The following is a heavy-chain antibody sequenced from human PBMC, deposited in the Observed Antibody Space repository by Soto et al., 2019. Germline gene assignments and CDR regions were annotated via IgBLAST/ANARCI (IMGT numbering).Heavy chain of an antibody. Sequence: QVQLVESGGGVVQPGRSLRLSCVASGCTFRSYAMHWVRQAPGKGLEWVAIIWDDGSNKYYADSVKGRFTISRDQSKNTVYLQMNSLRAEDTAVYYRARDPGLSPFDYWGQGTQVTVSS. CDR2: IWDDGSNK. CDR3: ARDPGLSPFDY. V-gene: IGHV3-33*01. CDR1: GCTFRSYA. J-gene: IGHJ4*02.